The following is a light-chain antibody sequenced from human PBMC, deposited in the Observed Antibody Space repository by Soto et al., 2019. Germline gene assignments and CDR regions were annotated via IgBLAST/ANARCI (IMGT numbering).Light chain of an antibody. CDR1: SSDVGGYNY. Sequence: QSALTQPRSVSGSPGQSVTISCTGTSSDVGGYNYVSWYQQHPGKAPKVMIYDVSERPSGVPDRFSGSKSGNTASLTISGRQAEGEADYYCCSYAGSPRYVLGTGTQLTVL. J-gene: IGLJ1*01. V-gene: IGLV2-11*01. CDR2: DVS. CDR3: CSYAGSPRYV.